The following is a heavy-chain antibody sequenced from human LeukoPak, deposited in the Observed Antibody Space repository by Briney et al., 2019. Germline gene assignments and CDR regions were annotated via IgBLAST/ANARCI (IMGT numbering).Heavy chain of an antibody. CDR1: GFAFSSYE. Sequence: GGSLRLSCAASGFAFSSYEMNWVRQAPGKGLEWVSYISSSGSARYYADSVKGRFTMSRDNAKNSLYLQMNSLRAEDTAVYYCARESITGHRDFDYWGQGTLVTVSS. V-gene: IGHV3-48*03. D-gene: IGHD1-20*01. CDR3: ARESITGHRDFDY. CDR2: ISSSGSAR. J-gene: IGHJ4*02.